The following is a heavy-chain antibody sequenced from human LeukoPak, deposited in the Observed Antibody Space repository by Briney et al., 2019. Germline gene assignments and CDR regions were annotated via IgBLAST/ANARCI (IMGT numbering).Heavy chain of an antibody. CDR1: GYTFNRYG. V-gene: IGHV1-18*01. D-gene: IGHD2-8*02. CDR2: ISAYNGDP. CDR3: ARGGGVAVTVVFDY. Sequence: GASVKVSCKASGYTFNRYGFTWGRQAPGQGLEWSGWISAYNGDPNYAQKFQGRVTMTTDTSTTTAYMELRGLGSDDTAVSYCARGGGVAVTVVFDYWGQGTLVTVSS. J-gene: IGHJ4*02.